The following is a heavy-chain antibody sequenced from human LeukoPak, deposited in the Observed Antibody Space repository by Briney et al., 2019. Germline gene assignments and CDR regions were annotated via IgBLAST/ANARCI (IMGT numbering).Heavy chain of an antibody. CDR2: INPIGGST. Sequence: ASVKVSCKASGFTFTNCYIQWVRQAPGQGLEWMGVINPIGGSTNYAQRFQGRVTVTRDTSTSTAYMELSSLRSDDTAVYYCARVAGGNSDHWGQGTLVTVSS. CDR3: ARVAGGNSDH. D-gene: IGHD4-23*01. V-gene: IGHV1-46*01. J-gene: IGHJ4*02. CDR1: GFTFTNCY.